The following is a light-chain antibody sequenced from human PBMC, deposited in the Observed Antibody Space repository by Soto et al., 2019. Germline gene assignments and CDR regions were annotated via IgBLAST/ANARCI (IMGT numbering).Light chain of an antibody. CDR1: QGVSRK. CDR2: GAW. Sequence: DIVMTQSPATLSLAPGEKVTISCRGSQGVSRKLAWYQHKPGQAPRLFISGAWTGGTGIPDRFSGSGSGTDFTLTISGLEPEDSAVYYCQQYGNSRGTFGQGTKVDIK. CDR3: QQYGNSRGT. J-gene: IGKJ1*01. V-gene: IGKV3-20*01.